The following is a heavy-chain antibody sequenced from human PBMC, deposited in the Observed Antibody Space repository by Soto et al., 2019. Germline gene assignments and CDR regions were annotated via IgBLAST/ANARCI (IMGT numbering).Heavy chain of an antibody. CDR2: THYSGST. CDR1: GGSISSGGYY. CDR3: ARGLGDFAY. V-gene: IGHV4-31*03. J-gene: IGHJ4*02. D-gene: IGHD6-19*01. Sequence: QVQLQESGPGLVKPSQTLSLTCTVSGGSISSGGYYWNWIRQHPGKGLEWIGYTHYSGSTYYNPSLKSRVTIAVDKSKNGFSLELSSVPAADTAVYYCARGLGDFAYWGQGTLVTVSS.